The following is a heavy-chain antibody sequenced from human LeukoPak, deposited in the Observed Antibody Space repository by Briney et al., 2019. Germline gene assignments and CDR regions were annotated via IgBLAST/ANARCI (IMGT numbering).Heavy chain of an antibody. V-gene: IGHV4-34*01. Sequence: PSETLSLTCAVYGGSFSGYYWSWIRQPPGKGLEWIGEINHSGSTNYNPSLKSRVTISVDTSKNQFSLKLSSVTAADTAVYYCARVPSWVVRGVMMGWFDPWGQGTLVTVSS. J-gene: IGHJ5*02. CDR2: INHSGST. D-gene: IGHD3-10*01. CDR1: GGSFSGYY. CDR3: ARVPSWVVRGVMMGWFDP.